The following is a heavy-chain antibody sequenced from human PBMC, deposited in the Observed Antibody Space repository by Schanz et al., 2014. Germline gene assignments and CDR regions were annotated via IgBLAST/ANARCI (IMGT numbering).Heavy chain of an antibody. V-gene: IGHV3-74*01. CDR3: VRDTDYHFDY. CDR1: GFTFSDSW. D-gene: IGHD4-17*01. J-gene: IGHJ4*02. CDR2: TSNDGSFT. Sequence: DVQVVESGGGFVQPGGSLRLSCAASGFTFSDSWMHWVRQAPGKGLVWVSRTSNDGSFTTFADSVKGRFTISRDNAKNTLYLQMNSLRAEDTAVYYCVRDTDYHFDYWGQGTLVTVSS.